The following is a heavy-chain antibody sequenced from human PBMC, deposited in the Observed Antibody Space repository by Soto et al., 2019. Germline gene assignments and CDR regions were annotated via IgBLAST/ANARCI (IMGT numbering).Heavy chain of an antibody. CDR1: GYTFTSFY. CDR3: ARDRTTGRRSGYYYYYYGMDV. D-gene: IGHD3-10*01. CDR2: ITPSGGST. J-gene: IGHJ6*02. V-gene: IGHV1-46*01. Sequence: GASVKGSCKASGYTFTSFYMHWGRQAPGQGVEGMGIITPSGGSTSYAQKFQGRVTMTRDTSTSTVYMELSSLRSEDTAVYYCARDRTTGRRSGYYYYYYGMDVWG.